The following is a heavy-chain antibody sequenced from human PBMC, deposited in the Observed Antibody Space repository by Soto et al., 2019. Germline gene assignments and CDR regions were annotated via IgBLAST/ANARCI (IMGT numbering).Heavy chain of an antibody. V-gene: IGHV4-30-4*01. J-gene: IGHJ4*02. CDR1: GGSISSCDYY. Sequence: QVQLQESGPGLVKPSQTLSLTCTVSGGSISSCDYYWSWIRQPPGKGLEWIGYIYYSGSTYYNPFLKSRVTISVDTSKNQFSLKLSSVTAADTAVYYCARGGMKAALDYWGQGTLVTVSS. CDR2: IYYSGST. D-gene: IGHD3-16*01. CDR3: ARGGMKAALDY.